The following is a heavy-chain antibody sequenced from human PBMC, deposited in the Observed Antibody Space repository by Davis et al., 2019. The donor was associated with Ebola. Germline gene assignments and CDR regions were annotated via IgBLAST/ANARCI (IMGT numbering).Heavy chain of an antibody. J-gene: IGHJ4*02. CDR3: ARQRRDGYSDFDY. CDR1: GGSISSYY. CDR2: VYSSGST. V-gene: IGHV4-59*08. Sequence: MPGGSLRLSCTVSGGSISSYYWSWIRQPPGKRLEWIGFVYSSGSTYYNPSLESRLTMSVDTSKNQFSLKLRSVTAADTAVYYCARQRRDGYSDFDYWGLGTLVTVSS. D-gene: IGHD5-24*01.